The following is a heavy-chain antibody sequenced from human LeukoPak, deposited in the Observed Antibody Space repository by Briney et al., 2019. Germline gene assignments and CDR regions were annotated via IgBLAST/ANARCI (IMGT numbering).Heavy chain of an antibody. CDR3: ARSVVGATKTFDY. V-gene: IGHV4-59*08. Sequence: SETLSLTCTVSGGSISSYYWSWIRQPPGKGLEWIGYIYYSGSTNYNPSLKSRVTISVDTSKNQFSLKLSSVTAADTAVYYCARSVVGATKTFDYWGQGTLVTVSS. CDR2: IYYSGST. J-gene: IGHJ4*02. CDR1: GGSISSYY. D-gene: IGHD1-26*01.